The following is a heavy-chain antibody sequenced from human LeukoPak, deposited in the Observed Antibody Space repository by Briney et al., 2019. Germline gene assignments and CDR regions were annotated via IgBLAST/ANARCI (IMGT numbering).Heavy chain of an antibody. J-gene: IGHJ4*02. CDR2: IIPIFGTA. CDR3: ARDLRYYDSSGSFDY. D-gene: IGHD3-22*01. V-gene: IGHV1-69*13. Sequence: SVKVSCKASGGTFSSYAISWVRQAPGQGLEWMGGIIPIFGTANYAQKFQGRVTITADESTSTAYMELSSLRSEDTAVYYCARDLRYYDSSGSFDYWGQGTLVTVSS. CDR1: GGTFSSYA.